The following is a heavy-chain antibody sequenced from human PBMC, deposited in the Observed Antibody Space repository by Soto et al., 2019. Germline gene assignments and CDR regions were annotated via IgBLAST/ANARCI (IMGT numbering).Heavy chain of an antibody. D-gene: IGHD3-10*01. CDR1: GGSISSGGYS. V-gene: IGHV4-30-2*01. J-gene: IGHJ4*02. CDR2: IYHSGST. Sequence: SETLSLTCAVSGGSISSGGYSWSWIRQPPGKGLEWIGYIYHSGSTYYNPSLKSRVTISVDRSKNQFSLKLSSVTAADTAVYYCARVGSIIGDFYFDYWGQGNLVTVSS. CDR3: ARVGSIIGDFYFDY.